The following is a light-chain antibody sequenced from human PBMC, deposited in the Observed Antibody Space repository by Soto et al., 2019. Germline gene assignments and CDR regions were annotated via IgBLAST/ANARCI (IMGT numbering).Light chain of an antibody. J-gene: IGKJ5*01. Sequence: EIVMTQSPGTLSVSPGERATLSCMAGQGVTTNFAWYQQKSGQSPRLLIYDVSIRATGVPARFSGTGSETDFTLTTSGLQSEDSAVYFCQQYNNWPFSFDQGTRLEIK. V-gene: IGKV3-15*01. CDR3: QQYNNWPFS. CDR2: DVS. CDR1: QGVTTN.